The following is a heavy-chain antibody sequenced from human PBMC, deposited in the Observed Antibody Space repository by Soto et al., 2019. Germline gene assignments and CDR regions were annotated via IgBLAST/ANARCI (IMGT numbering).Heavy chain of an antibody. Sequence: VAGGTIIGLYGRWIRTPPGKGLEWIGYIYYSGSTNDNPSLKSRVTISVDTSKNQFSLKLSSVTAADTAVYYCARLTAARVEIWYRPAGSDPWGQRTFDTVSP. V-gene: IGHV4-59*11. CDR2: IYYSGST. J-gene: IGHJ5*02. CDR3: ARLTAARVEIWYRPAGSDP. D-gene: IGHD2-8*01. CDR1: GGTIIGLY.